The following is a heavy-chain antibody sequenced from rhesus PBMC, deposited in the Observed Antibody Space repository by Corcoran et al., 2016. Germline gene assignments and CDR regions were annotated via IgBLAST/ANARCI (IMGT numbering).Heavy chain of an antibody. Sequence: QVQLQESGPELVKPSETLSLTCPVSGGSIGGYYWTWLRQAPGTGPGWIGNIDGNIAGTNYNPSLKSRVTISKDASKNQFSLKLSSVTAADTAVYYCARQGFLDWLLYVHYGGLDSWGQGVVVTVSS. J-gene: IGHJ6*01. D-gene: IGHD3-3*01. CDR2: IDGNIAGT. V-gene: IGHV4-81*01. CDR3: ARQGFLDWLLYVHYGGLDS. CDR1: GGSIGGYY.